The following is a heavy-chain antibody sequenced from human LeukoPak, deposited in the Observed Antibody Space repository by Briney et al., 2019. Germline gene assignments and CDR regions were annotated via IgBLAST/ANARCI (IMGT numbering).Heavy chain of an antibody. J-gene: IGHJ4*02. V-gene: IGHV1-18*01. CDR2: ISAYNGNT. CDR3: ARDSGSYSGNGFDY. CDR1: GYIFTSYG. Sequence: ASVKVSCKASGYIFTSYGITWVRQAPGQGLEWMGWISAYNGNTNYAQKFQGRVTMTTDTSTSTAYMELRSLRSDDTAVYYCARDSGSYSGNGFDYWGQGTLVTVSS. D-gene: IGHD1-26*01.